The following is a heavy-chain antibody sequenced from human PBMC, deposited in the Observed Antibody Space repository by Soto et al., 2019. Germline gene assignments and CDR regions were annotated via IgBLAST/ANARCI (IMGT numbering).Heavy chain of an antibody. CDR3: AKDCTSTTCFST. CDR1: GFTSDDYA. J-gene: IGHJ4*02. CDR2: ISGNSDYI. D-gene: IGHD2-2*01. Sequence: EVQLVESGGGLVQPGRSLRLSCAASGFTSDDYAMHWVRQPPGKGLEWVSSISGNSDYIGYADSVKGRFTISRDDAKSSLYREMNSLRADDTALYYCAKDCTSTTCFSTWGRGTLVTVSS. V-gene: IGHV3-9*02.